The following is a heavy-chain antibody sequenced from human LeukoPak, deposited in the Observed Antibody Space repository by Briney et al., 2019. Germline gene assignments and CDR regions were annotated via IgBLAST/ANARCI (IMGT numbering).Heavy chain of an antibody. J-gene: IGHJ4*02. CDR2: INHSGST. CDR1: GGSFSGYY. CDR3: ARSRGYCSGGSCYYFDY. V-gene: IGHV4-34*01. Sequence: SETLSLTCAVYGGSFSGYYWSWIHQPPGKGLEWIGEINHSGSTNYNPSLKSRVTISVDTSKNQFSLKLSSVTAADTAVYYCARSRGYCSGGSCYYFDYWGQGTLVTVSS. D-gene: IGHD2-15*01.